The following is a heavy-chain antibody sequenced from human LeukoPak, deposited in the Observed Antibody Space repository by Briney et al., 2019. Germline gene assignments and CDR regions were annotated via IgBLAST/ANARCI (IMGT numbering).Heavy chain of an antibody. J-gene: IGHJ4*02. CDR3: AKLGGRSLGYCSSTSCYTFDY. V-gene: IGHV3-23*01. CDR2: ISGSGGST. CDR1: GFTFSSHA. D-gene: IGHD2-2*02. Sequence: PGGSLRLSCAASGFTFSSHAMSWVRQAPGKGLEWVSAISGSGGSTYYADSVKGRFTISRDNSKNTLYLQMNSLRAEDTAVYYCAKLGGRSLGYCSSTSCYTFDYWGQGTLVTVSS.